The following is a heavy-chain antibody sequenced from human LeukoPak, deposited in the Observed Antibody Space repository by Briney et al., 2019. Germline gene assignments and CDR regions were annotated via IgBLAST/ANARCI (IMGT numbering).Heavy chain of an antibody. Sequence: PSETLSLTCAVSGGPLSGYYWSWLRQSPGKGLEWMGDIHHDGRTKYKSSFKSRVTIFLDSSKNEVSLRLSPVTPADTALYFCARGAVLRQNGATVNVYDLWGQGTMVTVAP. D-gene: IGHD4-17*01. CDR1: GGPLSGYY. CDR3: ARGAVLRQNGATVNVYDL. CDR2: IHHDGRT. J-gene: IGHJ3*01. V-gene: IGHV4-34*01.